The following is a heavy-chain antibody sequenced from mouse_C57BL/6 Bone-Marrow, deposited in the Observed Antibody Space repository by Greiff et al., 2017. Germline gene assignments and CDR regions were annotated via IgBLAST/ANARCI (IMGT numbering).Heavy chain of an antibody. Sequence: QVQLQQPGTELVKPGASVKLSCKASGYTFTSYWMHWVKQRPGQGLEWIGDINPSNGGTNYNEKFKSKATLTVDKSSSTAYMQLRSLTSEDSAVYYCARGTTVVEPWYFDVWGTGTTVTVSS. V-gene: IGHV1-53*01. J-gene: IGHJ1*03. CDR3: ARGTTVVEPWYFDV. D-gene: IGHD1-1*01. CDR1: GYTFTSYW. CDR2: INPSNGGT.